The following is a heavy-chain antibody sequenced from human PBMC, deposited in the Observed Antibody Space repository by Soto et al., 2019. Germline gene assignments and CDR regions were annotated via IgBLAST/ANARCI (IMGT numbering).Heavy chain of an antibody. J-gene: IGHJ3*02. CDR1: KFTFGDYW. Sequence: PGGSLRLSCAVPKFTFGDYWMSWVRQAPGKGLEWVANIKQDGSEKYYVDSVKGRFTISRDNAKNSLYLQMNSLRAEDTAVYYCARSTPDYYGGAFDIWGQATMVTVSS. CDR2: IKQDGSEK. CDR3: ARSTPDYYGGAFDI. V-gene: IGHV3-7*01. D-gene: IGHD3-10*01.